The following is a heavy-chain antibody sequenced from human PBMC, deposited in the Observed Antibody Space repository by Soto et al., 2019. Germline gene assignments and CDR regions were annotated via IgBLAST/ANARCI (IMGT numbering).Heavy chain of an antibody. V-gene: IGHV3-23*01. CDR1: GFTFRDHA. D-gene: IGHD3-22*01. Sequence: EAQLLASGGGLVQPGGSLRHSCVGSGFTFRDHAMRWVRQAPGRGLEWVSAISANGGSIQHADSVKGRFSVSRDNAKNTVYLQMDNLRTEDSAVYYCAKDRYYDTPGWFDPWGQGSRVIVSS. CDR2: ISANGGSI. J-gene: IGHJ5*02. CDR3: AKDRYYDTPGWFDP.